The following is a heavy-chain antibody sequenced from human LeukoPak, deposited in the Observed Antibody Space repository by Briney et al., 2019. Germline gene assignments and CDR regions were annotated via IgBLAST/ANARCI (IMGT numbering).Heavy chain of an antibody. CDR1: GFSLSTGGVA. J-gene: IGHJ4*02. D-gene: IGHD1-26*01. V-gene: IGHV2-5*01. Sequence: SGPTLLKPTQTLTLTSTFSGFSLSTGGVAVGWIRQPPAKALEWLALIYWNADKHYSPYLKNRLTITKDTSKNQVVLTMTDMDPVDTATYYCARGISGAYYGENYWGQGTLVTVSS. CDR3: ARGISGAYYGENY. CDR2: IYWNADK.